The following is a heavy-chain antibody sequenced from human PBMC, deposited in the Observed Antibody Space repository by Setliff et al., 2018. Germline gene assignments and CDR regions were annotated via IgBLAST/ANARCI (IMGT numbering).Heavy chain of an antibody. V-gene: IGHV5-51*01. CDR3: VRPSAGYSRPFDV. Sequence: GEPLKISCKDSGYSFSISWIGWVRRMPGKGLDWMGIIYPGDPQIRYSPSFQGQVTISADKSTSTAYLEWSSLKASDTAMYYCVRPSAGYSRPFDVWGQGTMVTVSS. CDR2: IYPGDPQI. J-gene: IGHJ3*01. CDR1: GYSFSISW. D-gene: IGHD2-15*01.